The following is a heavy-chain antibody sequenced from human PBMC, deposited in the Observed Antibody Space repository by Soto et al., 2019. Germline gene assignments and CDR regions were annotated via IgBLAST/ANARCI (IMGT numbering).Heavy chain of an antibody. CDR1: GLTFSNYA. D-gene: IGHD3-10*01. CDR3: AKGLWANWFDP. CDR2: IFAGGGST. J-gene: IGHJ5*02. Sequence: GSLRISGAPSGLTFSNYAMFWVRQAPGKGLEWVSTIFAGGGSTYYADSVKGRFTISRDNSKNTLYLQMNSLRAEDTAVYYCAKGLWANWFDPWGQGTLVAVSS. V-gene: IGHV3-23*01.